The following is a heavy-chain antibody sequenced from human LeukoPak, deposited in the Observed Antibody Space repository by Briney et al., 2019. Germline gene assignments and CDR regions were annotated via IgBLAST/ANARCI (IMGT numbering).Heavy chain of an antibody. D-gene: IGHD6-13*01. Sequence: GGALRLSGAASGFTFSSYVMHWVRQAPGKGLEWVAIIWSDGTNKDYADSVRGRFTISRDISTSTLYLQMDSLRAENTAVYYCARDYSSWCPGVWGQGTLVNVSS. CDR3: ARDYSSWCPGV. V-gene: IGHV3-33*01. J-gene: IGHJ4*02. CDR2: IWSDGTNK. CDR1: GFTFSSYV.